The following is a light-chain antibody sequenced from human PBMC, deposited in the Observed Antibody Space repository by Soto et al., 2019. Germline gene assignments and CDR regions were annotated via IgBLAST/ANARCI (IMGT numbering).Light chain of an antibody. CDR3: QQYNSYPPWT. CDR1: QSISSC. J-gene: IGKJ1*01. Sequence: DIQMTQSPSTLSASVGDRVTITCRASQSISSCLSWYQQKPGKAPKLLISKASRLEHGVPSRFSGGGSGTEFPLTITSLQPDDFATSLCQQYNSYPPWTFGQGTKVEFK. V-gene: IGKV1-5*03. CDR2: KAS.